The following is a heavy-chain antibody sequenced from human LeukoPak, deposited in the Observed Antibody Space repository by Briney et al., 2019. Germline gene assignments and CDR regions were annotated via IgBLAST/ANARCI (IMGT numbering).Heavy chain of an antibody. CDR2: IYTSGGT. CDR3: ARVQLPATKGAFDI. D-gene: IGHD2-2*01. CDR1: GGSISTYY. J-gene: IGHJ3*02. V-gene: IGHV4-4*07. Sequence: PSETLSLTRSASGGSISTYYWSWIRQPAGRGLEWIGRIYTSGGTNYNPSLKSRVTMSVDTSKNQFSLRMTSVTAADTALYWCARVQLPATKGAFDIWGQGTMVTVPS.